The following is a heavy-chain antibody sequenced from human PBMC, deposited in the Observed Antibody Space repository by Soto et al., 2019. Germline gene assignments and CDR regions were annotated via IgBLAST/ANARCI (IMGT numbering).Heavy chain of an antibody. V-gene: IGHV3-33*01. Sequence: QVQLVESGGGVVQPGRSLRLSCAASGCTFSSYGMHWVRQAPGKGLERVAVIWYDGSNKYYADSVKGRFTISRDNSKNTLYLQMNSLRAEDTAVYYCARDRRSSGWFSYFDYWGQGTLVTVSS. CDR1: GCTFSSYG. J-gene: IGHJ4*02. CDR2: IWYDGSNK. D-gene: IGHD6-19*01. CDR3: ARDRRSSGWFSYFDY.